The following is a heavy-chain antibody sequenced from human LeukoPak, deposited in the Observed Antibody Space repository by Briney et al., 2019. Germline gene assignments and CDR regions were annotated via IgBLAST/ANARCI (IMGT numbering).Heavy chain of an antibody. CDR1: GGSFSSGDYS. Sequence: SETLSLTCTVSGGSFSSGDYSWNWIRQPAGQGLEWIGRLFSSGTTNYIPSLKSRVTISGDTSNNQFSLKLTSVTAADTAVYYCATTIAAAGTNFQHWGQGTLVTVSS. CDR3: ATTIAAAGTNFQH. CDR2: LFSSGTT. V-gene: IGHV4-61*02. J-gene: IGHJ1*01. D-gene: IGHD6-13*01.